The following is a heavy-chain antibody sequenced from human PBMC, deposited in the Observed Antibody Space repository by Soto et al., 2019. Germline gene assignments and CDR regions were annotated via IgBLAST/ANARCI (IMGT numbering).Heavy chain of an antibody. Sequence: PXETLSLPVTVSGGSLSSCWWSWIRQPPGKGLGWIGYIYYTGSTNYNPSLKSRVTISLDASKNQFSLKLSSVTAADTAVYYCARGTGDSGTYHYFFDDWGPGNLVTVSS. V-gene: IGHV4-59*01. CDR3: ARGTGDSGTYHYFFDD. CDR2: IYYTGST. J-gene: IGHJ4*02. CDR1: GGSLSSCW. D-gene: IGHD3-10*01.